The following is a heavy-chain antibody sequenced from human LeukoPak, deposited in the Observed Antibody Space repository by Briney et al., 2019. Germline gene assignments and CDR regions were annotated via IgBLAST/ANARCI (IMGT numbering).Heavy chain of an antibody. CDR3: ARVVAVYYDAFDI. Sequence: GGSLRLSCVASGFAFGEYAMHWVRRVPGKGLEYVSAISSGGGMTYYADSVKGRFTISRDDSKNMLYLQMGSLRAEDMAVYYCARVVAVYYDAFDIWGQGTMVTVSS. J-gene: IGHJ3*02. V-gene: IGHV3-64*02. CDR1: GFAFGEYA. D-gene: IGHD6-19*01. CDR2: ISSGGGMT.